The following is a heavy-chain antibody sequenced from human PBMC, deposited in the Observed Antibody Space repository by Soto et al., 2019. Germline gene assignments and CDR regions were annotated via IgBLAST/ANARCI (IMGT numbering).Heavy chain of an antibody. CDR3: ARDHTPRYNWNYFSWFDP. V-gene: IGHV4-34*01. CDR1: EGSFSGFY. J-gene: IGHJ5*02. D-gene: IGHD1-7*01. CDR2: INHSGTT. Sequence: SEPLSLTCAVYEGSFSGFYWRLIRQPPGKGLEWIGEINHSGTTNSNPSLKSRVTISVDTSKNQFSLKLSSVTAADTAVYYCARDHTPRYNWNYFSWFDPWGQGTLVTVSS.